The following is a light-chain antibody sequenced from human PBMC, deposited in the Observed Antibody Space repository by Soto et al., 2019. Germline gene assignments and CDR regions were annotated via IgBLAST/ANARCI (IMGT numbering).Light chain of an antibody. CDR2: GAS. CDR3: QEYGSSRT. Sequence: EIVLTQSPGTLSLSPGERATLSCRTSQSLSSSYLAWYQQEPGQAPRLLIYGASSRAADIPDRFSGSGSGKDFTLTISRLEPEDFAVYYCQEYGSSRTFGQGTKVEIK. CDR1: QSLSSSY. J-gene: IGKJ1*01. V-gene: IGKV3-20*01.